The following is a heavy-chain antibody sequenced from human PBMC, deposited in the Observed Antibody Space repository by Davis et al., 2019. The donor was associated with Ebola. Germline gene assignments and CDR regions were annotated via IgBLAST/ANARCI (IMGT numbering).Heavy chain of an antibody. V-gene: IGHV3-21*01. CDR1: GFTFRDYA. Sequence: GGSLRLSCTTSGFTFRDYAMNWVRQAPGKGLEWVSSISSSSSYIYYADSVKGRFTISRDNAKTSLYLQMNSLRDEDTAVYYCAKDPLGHTGENDYWGQGTLVTVSS. CDR2: ISSSSSYI. D-gene: IGHD2-8*02. J-gene: IGHJ4*02. CDR3: AKDPLGHTGENDY.